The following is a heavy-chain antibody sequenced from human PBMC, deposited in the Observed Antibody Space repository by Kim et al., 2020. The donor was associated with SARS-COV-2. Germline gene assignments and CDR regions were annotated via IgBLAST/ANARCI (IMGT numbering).Heavy chain of an antibody. Sequence: ASVKVSCKVSGYTLTELSMHWVRQAPGKGLEWMGGFDPEDGETIYAQKFQGRVTMTEDTSTDTAYMELSSLRSEDTAVYYCATDLLYGSGTYFDLWGRGTLVTVSS. D-gene: IGHD3-10*01. CDR3: ATDLLYGSGTYFDL. J-gene: IGHJ2*01. CDR2: FDPEDGET. CDR1: GYTLTELS. V-gene: IGHV1-24*01.